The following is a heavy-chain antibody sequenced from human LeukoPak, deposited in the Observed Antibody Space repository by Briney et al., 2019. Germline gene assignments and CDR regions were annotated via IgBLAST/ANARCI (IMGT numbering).Heavy chain of an antibody. CDR1: GYTFTSYG. Sequence: ASVKVSCKASGYTFTSYGISWVRQAPGQGLEWMGWISAYNGNTNYAQKLQGRVTMTTETSTSTAYMELRSLRSDDTAVYYCARVYYYGSGSYGPFDYWGQGTLVTVSS. D-gene: IGHD3-10*01. J-gene: IGHJ4*02. CDR2: ISAYNGNT. V-gene: IGHV1-18*01. CDR3: ARVYYYGSGSYGPFDY.